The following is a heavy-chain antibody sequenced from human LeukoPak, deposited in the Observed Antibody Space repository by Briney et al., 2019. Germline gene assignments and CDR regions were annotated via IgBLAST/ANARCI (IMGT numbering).Heavy chain of an antibody. D-gene: IGHD2-15*01. CDR1: ALTFSSYG. CDR3: AKDRSGGSCYDY. CDR2: IRYDGSNK. V-gene: IGHV3-30*02. J-gene: IGHJ4*02. Sequence: PGGSLRLSCAASALTFSSYGMYWVRQAPGKGLEWVAFIRYDGSNKYYADSVKGRFTISRDNSKNTLYLQMNSLRAEDTAVYYCAKDRSGGSCYDYWGQGTLDTVSS.